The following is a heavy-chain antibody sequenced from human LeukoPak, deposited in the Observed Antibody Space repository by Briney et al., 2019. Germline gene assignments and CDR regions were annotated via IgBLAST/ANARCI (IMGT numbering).Heavy chain of an antibody. CDR3: GGKFPGAAYYFDS. CDR1: DFTFSSYD. CDR2: ISDSGRYI. J-gene: IGHJ4*02. D-gene: IGHD2-21*01. Sequence: PGGSLILSCVASDFTFSSYDMTWVRQAPGKGLEWVASISDSGRYIFSADSMRGRFTISRDNSAKTLYLEIYSLRVDDTATYFCGGKFPGAAYYFDSWGQGTLVAVSS. V-gene: IGHV3-23*01.